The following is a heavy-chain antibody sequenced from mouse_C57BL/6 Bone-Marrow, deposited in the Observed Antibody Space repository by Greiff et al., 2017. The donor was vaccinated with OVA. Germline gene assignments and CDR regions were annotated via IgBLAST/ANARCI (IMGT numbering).Heavy chain of an antibody. CDR2: IHPSSGYT. D-gene: IGHD2-3*01. V-gene: IGHV1-7*01. CDR1: GYTSTSYW. CDR3: ARIYRGYYEAWFAY. J-gene: IGHJ3*01. Sequence: QVQLQQSGAELAKPGASVKLSCKASGYTSTSYWMHWVKHRPGQGLEWIGYIHPSSGYTKYNQKFKAKATLTADKSSSTAYMQLSSLTYEDSAVYDCARIYRGYYEAWFAYWGQGTLVTVSA.